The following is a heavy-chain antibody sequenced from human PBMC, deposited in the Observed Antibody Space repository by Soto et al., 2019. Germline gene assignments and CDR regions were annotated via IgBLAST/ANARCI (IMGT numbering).Heavy chain of an antibody. V-gene: IGHV5-51*01. Sequence: EVQLVQSGVEVKKPGESLQISCKGSGYIFTKFWIAWVRQMPGKGLEWMAIIYPDDSETRYNPSFRGQVTISADKSVNTAYLQWSSVKPSDTAIYYCARQSSSLGYFDPWGQGTLVTVSS. J-gene: IGHJ5*02. CDR3: ARQSSSLGYFDP. CDR2: IYPDDSET. D-gene: IGHD2-2*01. CDR1: GYIFTKFW.